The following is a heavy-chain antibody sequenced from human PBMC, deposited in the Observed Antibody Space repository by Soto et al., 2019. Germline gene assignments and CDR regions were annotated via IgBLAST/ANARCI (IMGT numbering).Heavy chain of an antibody. J-gene: IGHJ4*02. V-gene: IGHV3-30*03. CDR2: ISYDGGLQ. CDR1: GFTFTSYS. D-gene: IGHD5-18*01. CDR3: VSDRGYGHASVPYS. Sequence: QAHLVESGGGVVQPGRSLRLSCAASGFTFTSYSMHWVRQAPGTRLEWVAVISYDGGLQHYADSVKGRFTISRDNSKNMVLLQMNSLRGEDTAVYYCVSDRGYGHASVPYSWGQGTLVSVSS.